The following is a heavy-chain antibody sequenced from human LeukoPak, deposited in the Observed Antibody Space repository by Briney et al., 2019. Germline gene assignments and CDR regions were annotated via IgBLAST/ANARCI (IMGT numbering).Heavy chain of an antibody. CDR3: ARDKDYGDYASYFDY. J-gene: IGHJ4*02. D-gene: IGHD4-17*01. CDR2: IKQDGSEK. CDR1: GFTFSSYW. V-gene: IGHV3-7*01. Sequence: PGGSLRLSCAASGFTFSSYWMSWVRQAPGKGLEWVANIKQDGSEKYYVDSVKGRFTISRDNAKNSLYLQMNSLRAEDTAVYYCARDKDYGDYASYFDYWGQGTLVTVSS.